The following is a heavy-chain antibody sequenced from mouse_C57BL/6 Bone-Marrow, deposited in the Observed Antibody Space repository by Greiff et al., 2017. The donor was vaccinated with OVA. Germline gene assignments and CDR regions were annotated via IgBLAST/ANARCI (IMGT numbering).Heavy chain of an antibody. Sequence: VQLQESGAELARPGASVKLSCTASGYTFTSYGISWVRQSTGQGLEWIGEICTRSGYIYYNDKFKGKATLSTDKSSNTPYMELRSLTSEDSAIYFCEIFDYWGQGTTLTVSS. J-gene: IGHJ2*01. CDR3: EIFDY. CDR1: GYTFTSYG. V-gene: IGHV1-81*01. CDR2: ICTRSGYI.